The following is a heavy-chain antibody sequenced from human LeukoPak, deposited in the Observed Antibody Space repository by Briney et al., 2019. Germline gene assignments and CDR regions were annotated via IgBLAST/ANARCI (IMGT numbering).Heavy chain of an antibody. CDR2: INHSGST. CDR3: ARVDYDILTGPGKDAFDF. V-gene: IGHV4-34*01. J-gene: IGHJ3*01. Sequence: SETLSLTCAVYGGSFSGYFWSWIRQPPGKGLEWIGEINHSGSTNYNPSLKSRVTISVDTSKTQFSLKLSSVTAADTALYYCARVDYDILTGPGKDAFDFWGQGTMVTISS. CDR1: GGSFSGYF. D-gene: IGHD3-9*01.